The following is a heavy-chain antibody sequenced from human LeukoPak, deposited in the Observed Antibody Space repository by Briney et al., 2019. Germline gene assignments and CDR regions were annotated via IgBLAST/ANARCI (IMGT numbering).Heavy chain of an antibody. D-gene: IGHD6-13*01. J-gene: IGHJ3*02. Sequence: GVSLKISCKGSGYSFTSYWIGWVRQMPGKGLEWMGIIYPGDSDTRYSPSFQGQVTISADKSISTSYLQWSSLKASDTAMYYCARCHPYSSSWYPGNDAFDIWGQGTMVTVSS. CDR2: IYPGDSDT. CDR3: ARCHPYSSSWYPGNDAFDI. CDR1: GYSFTSYW. V-gene: IGHV5-51*01.